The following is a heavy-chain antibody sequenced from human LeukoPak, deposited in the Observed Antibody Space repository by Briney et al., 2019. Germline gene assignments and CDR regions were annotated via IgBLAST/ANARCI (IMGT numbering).Heavy chain of an antibody. Sequence: WGSLRLSCAASGFTFSNYAMSRVRQAPGKGLEWVSGISGSGRGGDTYYADSVKGRFTISGDNSNNILYLQMNNLRSEDTAVYYCVKDLMRDIWFGESWGQGTLVTVSS. CDR3: VKDLMRDIWFGES. CDR1: GFTFSNYA. J-gene: IGHJ5*02. V-gene: IGHV3-23*01. D-gene: IGHD3-10*01. CDR2: ISGSGRGGDT.